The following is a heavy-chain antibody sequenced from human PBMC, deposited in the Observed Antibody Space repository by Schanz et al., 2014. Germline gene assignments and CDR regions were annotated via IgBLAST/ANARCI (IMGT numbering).Heavy chain of an antibody. V-gene: IGHV3-33*06. D-gene: IGHD3-10*01. CDR2: IGYDGSEK. J-gene: IGHJ4*02. CDR3: AKDQGSYGSGSYSYFDY. Sequence: QVQLVESGGGVVQPGRSLRLSCATSGLNFDYYGMNWVRQAPGKGLEWVANIGYDGSEKYYADSVKGRFTISRDNSKNTLYLQMNSLRAEDTAVYYCAKDQGSYGSGSYSYFDYWGQGTLATVSA. CDR1: GLNFDYYG.